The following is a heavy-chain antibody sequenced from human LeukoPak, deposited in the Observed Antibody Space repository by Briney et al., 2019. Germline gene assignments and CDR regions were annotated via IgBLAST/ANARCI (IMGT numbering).Heavy chain of an antibody. CDR1: GFTFSSYA. CDR3: AKVHRITMTVVSGFDY. J-gene: IGHJ4*02. D-gene: IGHD3-22*01. Sequence: PGGSLRLSCAASGFTFSSYAMHWVRQAPGKGLEWVAVISYDGSNKYYADSVKGRFTISRDNSKNTLYLQMNSLRAEDTAVYYCAKVHRITMTVVSGFDYWGQGTLVTVSS. CDR2: ISYDGSNK. V-gene: IGHV3-30-3*01.